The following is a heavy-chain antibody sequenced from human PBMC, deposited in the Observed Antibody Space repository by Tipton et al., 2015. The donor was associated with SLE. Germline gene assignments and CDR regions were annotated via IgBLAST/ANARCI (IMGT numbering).Heavy chain of an antibody. CDR2: IHRDGSET. D-gene: IGHD6-19*01. Sequence: SLRLSCVASGFSFSNHWMTWVRQAPGRGLEWVANIHRDGSETYYVDSVEGRFTISRDNAGNSLFLQMNSLRAEDTAVYYCARDREYTAGWYVLDYWGQGMLVTVSS. J-gene: IGHJ4*02. V-gene: IGHV3-7*01. CDR1: GFSFSNHW. CDR3: ARDREYTAGWYVLDY.